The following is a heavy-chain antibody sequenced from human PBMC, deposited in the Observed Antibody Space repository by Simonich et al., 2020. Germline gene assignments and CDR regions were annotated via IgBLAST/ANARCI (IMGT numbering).Heavy chain of an antibody. D-gene: IGHD7-27*01. CDR1: GFTFSSYA. J-gene: IGHJ5*02. CDR2: ILYDGSNK. CDR3: ARDRNWGWFDP. V-gene: IGHV3-30*07. Sequence: QVQLVESGGGVVQPGRSLRLSCAASGFTFSSYAMPWVRQAPGKGLEWVAVILYDGSNKYYADSVKGRFTISRDNSKNTLYLQMNSLRAEDTAVYYCARDRNWGWFDPWGQGTLVTVSS.